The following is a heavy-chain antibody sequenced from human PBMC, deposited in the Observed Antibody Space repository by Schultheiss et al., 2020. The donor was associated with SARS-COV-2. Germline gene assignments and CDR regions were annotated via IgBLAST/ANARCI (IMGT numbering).Heavy chain of an antibody. CDR3: ARYHQLLIRGLYYYYYGMDV. Sequence: ASVKVSCKASGYTFTSYGISWVRQAPGQGLEWMGRIIPILGIANYAQKFQGRVTMTRNTSISTAYMELSSLRSEDTAVYYCARYHQLLIRGLYYYYYGMDVWGQGTTVTVSS. CDR1: GYTFTSYG. CDR2: IIPILGIA. V-gene: IGHV1-8*02. J-gene: IGHJ6*02. D-gene: IGHD2-2*01.